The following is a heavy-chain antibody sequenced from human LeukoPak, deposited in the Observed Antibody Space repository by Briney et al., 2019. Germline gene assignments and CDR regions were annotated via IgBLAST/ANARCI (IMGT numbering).Heavy chain of an antibody. CDR2: ISDSGKT. Sequence: KTSETLSLTCTVPGASLSSYYWGWIRQSPGKGLEWLGYISDSGKTNYNPSLKSRGTLSVEMSKNQFSLRLTSVTAADTAFYYCVPAYYEPFDNWGQGTLVFVSS. D-gene: IGHD3-3*01. J-gene: IGHJ4*02. CDR3: VPAYYEPFDN. V-gene: IGHV4-59*01. CDR1: GASLSSYY.